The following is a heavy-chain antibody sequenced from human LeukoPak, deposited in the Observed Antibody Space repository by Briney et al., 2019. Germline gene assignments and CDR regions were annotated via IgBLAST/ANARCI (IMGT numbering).Heavy chain of an antibody. CDR1: GFTFNKYA. D-gene: IGHD1-26*01. Sequence: PGGSLRLSCAASGFTFNKYAVNWVRQPPGKGLEWVSSIAGTGGSTYYADSVKGRFTLSRDNSENTLYLQLNSLRAEDSGIYYCAKAFRIVGIGKPDDAFDVWGQGTVVTVS. J-gene: IGHJ3*01. CDR2: IAGTGGST. V-gene: IGHV3-23*01. CDR3: AKAFRIVGIGKPDDAFDV.